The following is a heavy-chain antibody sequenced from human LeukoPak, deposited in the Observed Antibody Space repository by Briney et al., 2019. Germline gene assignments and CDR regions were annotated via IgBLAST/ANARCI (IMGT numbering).Heavy chain of an antibody. CDR1: GGSITTYY. CDR2: IHHSGST. CDR3: ARWNDGNHHFDC. D-gene: IGHD1-14*01. V-gene: IGHV4-59*01. Sequence: PSETLSLTCTVSGGSITTYYWSWIRQPPGKGLEWIGYIHHSGSTNNNPSLRSRVTMSVDTPKNQFSLDLISVTSADTAVYYCARWNDGNHHFDCWGQGTLVTVS. J-gene: IGHJ4*02.